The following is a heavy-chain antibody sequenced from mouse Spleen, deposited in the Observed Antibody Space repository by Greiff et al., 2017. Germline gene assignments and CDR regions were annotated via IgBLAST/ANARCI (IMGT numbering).Heavy chain of an antibody. CDR1: GFTFSSYG. D-gene: IGHD1-2*01. CDR2: ISSGGSYT. V-gene: IGHV5-6*01. J-gene: IGHJ2*01. Sequence: EVQLQESGGDLVKPGGSLKLSCAASGFTFSSYGMSWVRQTPDKRLEWVATISSGGSYTYYPDSVKGRFTISRDNAKNTLYLQMSSLKSEDTAMYYCARQRPTAYYFDYWGQGTTLTVSS. CDR3: ARQRPTAYYFDY.